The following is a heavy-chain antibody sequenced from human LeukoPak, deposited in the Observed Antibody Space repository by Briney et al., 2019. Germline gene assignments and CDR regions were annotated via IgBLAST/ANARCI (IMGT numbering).Heavy chain of an antibody. CDR3: ARHGGYGSGSRRPADY. J-gene: IGHJ4*02. CDR2: INHSGST. V-gene: IGHV4-34*01. D-gene: IGHD3-10*01. CDR1: GGSFSGYY. Sequence: SETLSLTCAVYGGSFSGYYWSWIRQPPGKVLEWIGEINHSGSTNYNPSLKSRVTISVDTSKNQFSLKLSSVTAADTAVYYCARHGGYGSGSRRPADYWGQGTLVTVSS.